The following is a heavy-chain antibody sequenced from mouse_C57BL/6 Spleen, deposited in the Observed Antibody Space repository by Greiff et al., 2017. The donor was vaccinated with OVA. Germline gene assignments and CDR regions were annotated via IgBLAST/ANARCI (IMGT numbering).Heavy chain of an antibody. CDR1: GYTFTSYW. CDR3: ARKDYSNDWYFDV. V-gene: IGHV1-55*01. Sequence: VQLQQPGAELVKPGASVKMSCKASGYTFTSYWITWVKQRPGQGLEWIGDIYPGSGSTNYNEKFKSKATLTVDTSSSTAYMQLSSLTSEDSAVYYGARKDYSNDWYFDVWGTGTTVTVSS. D-gene: IGHD2-5*01. J-gene: IGHJ1*03. CDR2: IYPGSGST.